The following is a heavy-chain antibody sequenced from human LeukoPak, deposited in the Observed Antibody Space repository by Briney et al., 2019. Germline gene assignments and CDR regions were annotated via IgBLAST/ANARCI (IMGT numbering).Heavy chain of an antibody. CDR1: GYTFTNYY. D-gene: IGHD3-10*01. Sequence: ASVKVSCKASGYTFTNYYIHWVRQAPGQGLEWMGLINPSGGSTNYGQKFQGRVTMTRDTSTSAVYMELSSLRSEDTAVYYCARGPRITLIRGGQWYYYMDVWGKGTTVTFSS. CDR3: ARGPRITLIRGGQWYYYMDV. V-gene: IGHV1-46*01. CDR2: INPSGGST. J-gene: IGHJ6*03.